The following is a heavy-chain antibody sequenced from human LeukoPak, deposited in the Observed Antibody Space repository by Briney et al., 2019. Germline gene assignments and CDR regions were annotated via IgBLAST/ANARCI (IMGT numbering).Heavy chain of an antibody. J-gene: IGHJ3*02. D-gene: IGHD2-15*01. V-gene: IGHV3-21*01. Sequence: GGSLRLSCAASRFTFTGYIMNSVPQAPGQGLEGVSSISSISYVYYAASMKGRFTISRDNTKKSLYLQMNSLRAEDTAVYYCARDGYCSGGSCYHDAFDIWGQGTMVTVSS. CDR2: ISSISYV. CDR1: RFTFTGYI. CDR3: ARDGYCSGGSCYHDAFDI.